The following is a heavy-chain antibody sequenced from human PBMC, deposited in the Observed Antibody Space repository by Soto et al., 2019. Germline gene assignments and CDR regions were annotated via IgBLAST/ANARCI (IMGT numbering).Heavy chain of an antibody. CDR2: IYYSGST. CDR1: GGSISSGGYY. CDR3: ARGGDLGYFQH. V-gene: IGHV4-31*03. D-gene: IGHD3-16*01. Sequence: SETLSLTCTVSGGSISSGGYYWSRIRQHPGKGLEWIGYIYYSGSTYYNPSLKSRVTISVDTSKNQFSLKLSSVTAADTAVYYCARGGDLGYFQHWGQGTLVTVSS. J-gene: IGHJ1*01.